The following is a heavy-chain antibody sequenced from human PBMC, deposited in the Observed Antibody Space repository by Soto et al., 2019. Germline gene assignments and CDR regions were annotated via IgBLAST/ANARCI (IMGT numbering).Heavy chain of an antibody. CDR2: ISAYNGNT. CDR3: ARDSPPPIAFWFDP. J-gene: IGHJ5*02. CDR1: GYTFTSYG. V-gene: IGHV1-18*01. Sequence: ASVKVSCKASGYTFTSYGISWVRQAPGQGLEWMGWISAYNGNTNYAQKLQGRVTMTTDTSTSTDYMELRSLRSDDTAVYYCARDSPPPIAFWFDPWGQGTLVTVSS. D-gene: IGHD6-13*01.